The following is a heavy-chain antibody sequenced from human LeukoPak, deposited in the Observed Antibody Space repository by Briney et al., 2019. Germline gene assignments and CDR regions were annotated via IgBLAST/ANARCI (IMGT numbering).Heavy chain of an antibody. V-gene: IGHV3-23*01. Sequence: GGSLRLPCAASGFTFSSYAMSWVRHATGKGLEWVSSISGSGVSTYYADSVKGRFTISRDNYKNTLYLQMNSLRAGDTGVYYCAKEARTAMVLSDYWGQGTVVTVSS. CDR3: AKEARTAMVLSDY. CDR1: GFTFSSYA. CDR2: ISGSGVST. D-gene: IGHD5-18*01. J-gene: IGHJ4*02.